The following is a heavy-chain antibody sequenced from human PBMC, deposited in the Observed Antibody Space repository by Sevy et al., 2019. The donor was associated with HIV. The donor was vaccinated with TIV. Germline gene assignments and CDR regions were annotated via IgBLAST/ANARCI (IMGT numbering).Heavy chain of an antibody. D-gene: IGHD6-19*01. Sequence: SETLSLTCTVSGGSITSSGHYWGWIRQSPGKGLEWIGAVYYVGNSYANPSLTSRVTISADTSKNLFSLCLTSLTAADTAIYYCARVAGCENYDYGIDVWGLGTSVTVSS. J-gene: IGHJ6*02. CDR3: ARVAGCENYDYGIDV. V-gene: IGHV4-39*01. CDR1: GGSITSSGHY. CDR2: VYYVGNS.